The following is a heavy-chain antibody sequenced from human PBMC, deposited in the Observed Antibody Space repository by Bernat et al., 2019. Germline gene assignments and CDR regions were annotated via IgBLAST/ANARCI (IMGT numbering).Heavy chain of an antibody. CDR2: ISSSSSYI. CDR1: GFTFSSYS. D-gene: IGHD6-19*01. J-gene: IGHJ6*03. Sequence: EVQLVESGGGLVKPGGSLRLSCAASGFTFSSYSMNCVRQAPGKGLEWVSYISSSSSYIYYADSVKGRFTISRDNAKNSLYLQMNSLRAEDTAVYYCARVHSSGWYVVPYYYYYMDVWGKGTTVTVSS. CDR3: ARVHSSGWYVVPYYYYYMDV. V-gene: IGHV3-21*05.